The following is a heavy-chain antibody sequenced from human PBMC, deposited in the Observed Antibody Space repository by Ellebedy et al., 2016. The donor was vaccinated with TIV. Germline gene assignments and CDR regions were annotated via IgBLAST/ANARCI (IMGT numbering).Heavy chain of an antibody. D-gene: IGHD4-23*01. CDR3: ARDPVGVGPAFDV. CDR1: GLTFSSHA. CDR2: ITESGGNT. Sequence: GESLKISCAASGLTFSSHAMSWVRQAPGKGLEWVSSITESGGNTYYADSVKGRFIIPRDNSKDTLFLQMNSLRAEDTAIYFCARDPVGVGPAFDVWGQGTMVTVSS. J-gene: IGHJ3*01. V-gene: IGHV3-23*01.